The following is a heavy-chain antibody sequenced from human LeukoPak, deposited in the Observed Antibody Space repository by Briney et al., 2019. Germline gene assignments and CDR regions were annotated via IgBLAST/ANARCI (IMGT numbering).Heavy chain of an antibody. J-gene: IGHJ4*02. V-gene: IGHV3-23*01. CDR3: ARRGESTNYGDYRFDS. CDR1: GFTFSSYA. D-gene: IGHD4-17*01. Sequence: GGSLRLSCTVSGFTFSSYAMSWVRQAPGKGLEWVSAISSTGGNTYHADSVKGRFTISRDNSKNTLYLQMNSLRVEDTAVYYCARRGESTNYGDYRFDSWGLGTLVIVSS. CDR2: ISSTGGNT.